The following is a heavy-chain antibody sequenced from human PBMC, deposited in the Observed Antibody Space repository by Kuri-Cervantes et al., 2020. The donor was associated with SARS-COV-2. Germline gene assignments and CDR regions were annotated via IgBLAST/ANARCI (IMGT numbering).Heavy chain of an antibody. D-gene: IGHD3-9*01. CDR3: ARTYYDILTGYCPFDY. J-gene: IGHJ4*02. CDR1: GFTFSSYW. Sequence: GESLKISCAASGFTFSSYWMSWVRQAPGKGLEWVSYISSSSSTIYYADSVEGRFTISRDNAKNSLYLQMNSLRDEDTAVYYCARTYYDILTGYCPFDYWGQGTLVTVSS. V-gene: IGHV3-48*02. CDR2: ISSSSSTI.